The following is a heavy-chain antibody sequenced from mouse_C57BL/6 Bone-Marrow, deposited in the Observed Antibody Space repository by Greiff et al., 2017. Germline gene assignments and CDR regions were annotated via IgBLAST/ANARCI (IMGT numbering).Heavy chain of an antibody. CDR3: ARPLPTDPCYFDD. Sequence: QVQLQQSGAELVKPGASVKISCKASGYAFSSYWMNWVKQRPGKGLEWIGQIYPGDGDTNYNGKFKGKATLTADKSSSTAYMQLSSLTSEDSAVYFCARPLPTDPCYFDDWGQGTTLTVSS. CDR1: GYAFSSYW. D-gene: IGHD1-1*01. V-gene: IGHV1-80*01. CDR2: IYPGDGDT. J-gene: IGHJ2*01.